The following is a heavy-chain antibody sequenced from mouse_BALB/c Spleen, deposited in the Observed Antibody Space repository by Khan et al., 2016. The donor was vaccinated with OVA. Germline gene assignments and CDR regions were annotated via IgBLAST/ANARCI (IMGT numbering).Heavy chain of an antibody. Sequence: EVQLQESGPGLVKPSQSLSLTCSVTGYSITSGYYCNWIRQFPGNKLEWMGYISYNGSNNYNPSLRNRISVTRDPSKNQFFLKLNSVTTEDTATYYCARSLYGYDPAWFAYWGQGTLVTVSA. CDR2: ISYNGSN. CDR3: ARSLYGYDPAWFAY. D-gene: IGHD2-2*01. V-gene: IGHV3-6*02. J-gene: IGHJ3*01. CDR1: GYSITSGYY.